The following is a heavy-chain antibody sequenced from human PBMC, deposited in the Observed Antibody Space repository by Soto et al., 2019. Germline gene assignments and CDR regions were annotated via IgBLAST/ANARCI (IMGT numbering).Heavy chain of an antibody. V-gene: IGHV1-18*01. CDR2: ISPYNGKT. CDR3: ARADYGDTKIYSFDH. Sequence: ASVKVSCKASGYTFTEYGISWFRQAPGQGLEWMGWISPYNGKTNYIQEFQDRVTITTDTSSTTVYMDLRTLKSDDTAIYFCARADYGDTKIYSFDHWGQGTLVTVSS. D-gene: IGHD4-17*01. J-gene: IGHJ4*02. CDR1: GYTFTEYG.